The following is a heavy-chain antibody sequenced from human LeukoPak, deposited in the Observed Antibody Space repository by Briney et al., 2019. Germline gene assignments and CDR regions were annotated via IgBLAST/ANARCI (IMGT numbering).Heavy chain of an antibody. CDR2: IYYSGRT. J-gene: IGHJ1*01. CDR3: ARRRYYDSSGYLE. CDR1: GGSISSGDSY. Sequence: SETLSLTCTVSGGSISSGDSYWDWIRQPPGKGLEWIGTIYYSGRTYYSPSLKSRVTLSVDISNNQFSLTLSSVTAADTALYFCARRRYYDSSGYLEWGQGTLVTVSS. V-gene: IGHV4-39*01. D-gene: IGHD3-22*01.